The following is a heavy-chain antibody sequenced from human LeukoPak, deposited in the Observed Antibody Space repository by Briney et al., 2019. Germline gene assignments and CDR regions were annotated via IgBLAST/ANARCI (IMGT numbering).Heavy chain of an antibody. D-gene: IGHD2-8*01. CDR1: GDSISSYY. J-gene: IGHJ4*02. CDR2: IYSSGST. V-gene: IGHV4-59*01. CDR3: ARVPYCTDGICYKKYYFDY. Sequence: SETLSLTCNVSGDSISSYYWNWIRQPPGKGLEWIGYIYSSGSTNYNSSLKSRGTISVDASKNQFSLKLSSVTAAGTAVYYCARVPYCTDGICYKKYYFDYWGQGTLVTVSS.